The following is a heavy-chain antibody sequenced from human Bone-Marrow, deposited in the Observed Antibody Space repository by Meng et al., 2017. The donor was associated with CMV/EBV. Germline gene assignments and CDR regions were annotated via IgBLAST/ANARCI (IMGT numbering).Heavy chain of an antibody. Sequence: CKTSGYTFTSHAFSWVRQAPGQGLQWMGWISASNGNTHYSDKFKGRVTMSIDTSTSTAYMELRSLQSDDTAVYYCARLAAGANFLDSWGQGTQVTVSS. D-gene: IGHD7-27*01. CDR3: ARLAAGANFLDS. J-gene: IGHJ4*02. CDR1: GYTFTSHA. V-gene: IGHV1-18*01. CDR2: ISASNGNT.